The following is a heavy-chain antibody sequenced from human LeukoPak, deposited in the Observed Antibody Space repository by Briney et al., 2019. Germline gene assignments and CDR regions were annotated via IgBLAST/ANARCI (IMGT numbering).Heavy chain of an antibody. Sequence: PGGSLRLSCAASGFTFNSLWMSWVRQAPGKGLEWVANINEGGSAEYYADSVKGRFTISRDNSKNTLHLQMNSLRAEDTAVYYCARHSSGYYHYDYWGPGTPVTVAS. D-gene: IGHD3-22*01. CDR1: GFTFNSLW. CDR2: INEGGSAE. J-gene: IGHJ4*02. V-gene: IGHV3-7*01. CDR3: ARHSSGYYHYDY.